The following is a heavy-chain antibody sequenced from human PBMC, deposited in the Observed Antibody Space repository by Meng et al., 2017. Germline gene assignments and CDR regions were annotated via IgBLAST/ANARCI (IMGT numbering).Heavy chain of an antibody. CDR1: GFTFSSYA. CDR3: AKVTYYYDSSGLRPIEYFQH. J-gene: IGHJ1*01. Sequence: GESLKISCAASGFTFSSYAMSWVRQAPGKGLEWVSAISGSGGSTYYADSVKGRFTISRDNSKNTLYLQMNSLRAEDTAVYYCAKVTYYYDSSGLRPIEYFQHWGQGTTVTVSS. V-gene: IGHV3-23*01. CDR2: ISGSGGST. D-gene: IGHD3-22*01.